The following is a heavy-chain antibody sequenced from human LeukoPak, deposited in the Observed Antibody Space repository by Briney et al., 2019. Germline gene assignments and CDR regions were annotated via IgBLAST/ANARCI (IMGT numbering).Heavy chain of an antibody. V-gene: IGHV3-20*04. CDR1: GFTFSSYG. CDR2: INWNGGST. Sequence: PGGTLRLSCAASGFTFSSYGMSWVRQAPGKGLEWVSGINWNGGSTGYADSVKGRFTISRDNAKNSLYLQMNSLRAEDTALYYCAREVREWELLQGQRWWDYWGQGTLVTVSS. CDR3: AREVREWELLQGQRWWDY. J-gene: IGHJ4*02. D-gene: IGHD1-26*01.